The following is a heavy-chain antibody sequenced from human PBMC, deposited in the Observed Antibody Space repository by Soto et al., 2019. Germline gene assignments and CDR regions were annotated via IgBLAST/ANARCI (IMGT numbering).Heavy chain of an antibody. V-gene: IGHV3-30-3*01. CDR2: ISYDGSNK. CDR3: AREAPTVVYHWFDP. Sequence: QVQLVESGGGVVQPGRSLRLSCAASGFTFSSYAMHWVRQAPGKGLEWVAVISYDGSNKYYADSVKGRFTISRDNSKNTLYLQMNSLRAEDTAVYYCAREAPTVVYHWFDPWGQGTLVTVSS. D-gene: IGHD2-8*02. J-gene: IGHJ5*02. CDR1: GFTFSSYA.